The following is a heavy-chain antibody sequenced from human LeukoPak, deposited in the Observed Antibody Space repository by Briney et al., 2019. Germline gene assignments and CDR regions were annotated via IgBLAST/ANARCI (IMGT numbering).Heavy chain of an antibody. CDR1: GDSISSSNCY. J-gene: IGHJ5*02. CDR2: IYFSGGT. Sequence: SETLSLTCTVSGDSISSSNCYWGWIRQPPGKGLEWIGSIYFSGGTYYNASLKSRVTISVDTSKNQFSLKLSSVTAADTAVYYCARYMSSSGYYNWFDPWGQGTLVTVSS. CDR3: ARYMSSSGYYNWFDP. D-gene: IGHD3-22*01. V-gene: IGHV4-39*07.